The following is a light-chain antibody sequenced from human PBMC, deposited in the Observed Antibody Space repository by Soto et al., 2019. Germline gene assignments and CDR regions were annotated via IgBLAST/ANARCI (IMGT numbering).Light chain of an antibody. CDR1: QSVSSNF. CDR3: QQYGSSPRT. Sequence: PGERATLSCWVSQSVSSNFLAWYQQKPGQAPRLLIYGASNRATGIPDKFNGSGSGTDFTLTISRLEPEDFAMYYCQQYGSSPRTFGQGTKVDIK. CDR2: GAS. J-gene: IGKJ1*01. V-gene: IGKV3-20*01.